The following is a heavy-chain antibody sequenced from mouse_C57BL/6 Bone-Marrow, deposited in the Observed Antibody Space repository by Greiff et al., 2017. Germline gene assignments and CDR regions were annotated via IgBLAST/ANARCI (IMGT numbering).Heavy chain of an antibody. V-gene: IGHV5-9-1*02. CDR2: ISSGGDYI. CDR3: TRVDDGYGY. D-gene: IGHD2-3*01. J-gene: IGHJ2*01. Sequence: DVMLVESGEGLVKPGGSLKLSCAASGFTFSSYAMSWVRQTPEKRLEWVAYISSGGDYIYYADTVKGRFTISRDNARNTLYLQMSSLKSEDTAMYYCTRVDDGYGYWGQGTTLTVSS. CDR1: GFTFSSYA.